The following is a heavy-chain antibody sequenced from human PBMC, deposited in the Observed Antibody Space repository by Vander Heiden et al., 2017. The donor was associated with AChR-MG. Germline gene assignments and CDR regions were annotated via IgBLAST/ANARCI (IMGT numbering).Heavy chain of an antibody. V-gene: IGHV3-30*18. CDR1: GFTFSSYG. D-gene: IGHD3-10*01. CDR3: AKEPYGSGSYYMGHENSPGWFDP. J-gene: IGHJ5*02. CDR2: TSYDGSNK. Sequence: QVQLVESGEGVVQPGRSLRRSCAASGFTFSSYGLHGVRQAPGKGLEWVAVTSYDGSNKYYAGSVKGRFTISRDNSKNRLYLQMNSLRAEDTAVYYCAKEPYGSGSYYMGHENSPGWFDPWGQGTLVTVSS.